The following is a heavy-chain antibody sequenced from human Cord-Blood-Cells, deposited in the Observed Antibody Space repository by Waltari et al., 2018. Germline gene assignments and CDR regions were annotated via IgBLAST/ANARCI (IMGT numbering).Heavy chain of an antibody. CDR2: IYYSGST. J-gene: IGHJ4*02. D-gene: IGHD6-6*01. CDR1: GGSINSSSYY. Sequence: QLQLQESGPGLVKPSETLSLTCTVPGGSINSSSYYWGCIRQPPGKGLEWIGSIYYSGSTYYNPSLKSRVTISVDTSKNQFSLKLSSVTAADTAVYYCARRAAIAARPTYFDYWGQGTLVTVSS. V-gene: IGHV4-39*01. CDR3: ARRAAIAARPTYFDY.